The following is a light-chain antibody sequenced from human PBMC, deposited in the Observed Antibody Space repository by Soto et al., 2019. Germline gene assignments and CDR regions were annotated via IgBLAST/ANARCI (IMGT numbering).Light chain of an antibody. V-gene: IGLV2-14*01. Sequence: QSVLTQPASVSGSPGQSITISCTGTSSDVGGYNYVSWYQQHPGKAPKLMIYEVSNRPSEVSNRFSGSKSGNTASLTISGLQAEDEADYYCSSYTSSSTPLYVFGTGTKVTVL. CDR3: SSYTSSSTPLYV. J-gene: IGLJ1*01. CDR1: SSDVGGYNY. CDR2: EVS.